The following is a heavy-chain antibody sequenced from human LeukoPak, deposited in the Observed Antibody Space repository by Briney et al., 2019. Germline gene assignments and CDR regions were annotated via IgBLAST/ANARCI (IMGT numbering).Heavy chain of an antibody. CDR1: GGSISSYY. J-gene: IGHJ6*03. CDR2: IYYSGST. D-gene: IGHD6-13*01. Sequence: NPSETLSLTCTVSGGSISSYYWSWIRQPPGKGLEWIGYIYYSGSTNYNPSLKSRVTISVDTSKNQFSLKLSSVTAADTAVYHCARSGTYSSSQFYYMDVWGKGTTVTVSS. CDR3: ARSGTYSSSQFYYMDV. V-gene: IGHV4-59*01.